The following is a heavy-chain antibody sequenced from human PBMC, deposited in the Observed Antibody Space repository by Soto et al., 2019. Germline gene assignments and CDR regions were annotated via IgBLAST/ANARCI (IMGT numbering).Heavy chain of an antibody. CDR2: INPSGGST. J-gene: IGHJ6*02. V-gene: IGHV1-46*01. CDR1: GYTFTSYY. CDR3: ASATLTVTTNYYYYYYGMDV. Sequence: GASVKVSCKASGYTFTSYYMHWVRQAPGQGLEWMGIINPSGGSTSYAQKFQGRVTMTRDTSTSTVYMELSSLRSEDTAVYYCASATLTVTTNYYYYYYGMDVWGQGTKVTVPS. D-gene: IGHD4-17*01.